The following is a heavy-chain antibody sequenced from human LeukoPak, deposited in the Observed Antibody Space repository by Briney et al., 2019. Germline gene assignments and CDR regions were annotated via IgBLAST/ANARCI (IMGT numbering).Heavy chain of an antibody. CDR3: ARRGGWYRRDFDS. CDR1: GGSIDSYY. Sequence: NPSETLSLTCTVSGGSIDSYYWSWIRQPPGKGLEWIGYIYYTGSTEYHPSLKSRVTIFVDTSKNQFSLKLSSVTAADTAVYYCARRGGWYRRDFDSWGQGTLVTVSS. V-gene: IGHV4-59*08. CDR2: IYYTGST. D-gene: IGHD6-19*01. J-gene: IGHJ4*02.